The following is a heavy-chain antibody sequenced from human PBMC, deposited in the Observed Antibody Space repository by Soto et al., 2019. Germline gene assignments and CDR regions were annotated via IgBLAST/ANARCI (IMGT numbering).Heavy chain of an antibody. CDR1: GFTFSNYG. J-gene: IGHJ4*02. Sequence: QVHLVESGGGVGQPGTSLRLSCAASGFTFSNYGMHWVRQAPGKGLEWVAVIWYDGTKKYYQESVRGRFTICRDNSQNTVYLQMNSLRAQDSAIYYCATTPIRDYGDHFCDFWGPGTLVTVSS. CDR2: IWYDGTKK. CDR3: ATTPIRDYGDHFCDF. V-gene: IGHV3-33*01. D-gene: IGHD4-17*01.